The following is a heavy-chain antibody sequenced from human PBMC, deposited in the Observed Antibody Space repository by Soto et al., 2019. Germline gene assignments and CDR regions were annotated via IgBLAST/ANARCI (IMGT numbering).Heavy chain of an antibody. J-gene: IGHJ6*03. D-gene: IGHD4-4*01. V-gene: IGHV3-23*01. CDR2: ISGSGEST. Sequence: GGSLRLSCAASGFTFSSYAMSWVRQAPGKGLEWVSAISGSGESTYYADSVKGRFTISRDNSKNTLYLKMNSLRAEDTSVYDCAKVVTGTVYYYYYMDVWGKGTTVTVSS. CDR3: AKVVTGTVYYYYYMDV. CDR1: GFTFSSYA.